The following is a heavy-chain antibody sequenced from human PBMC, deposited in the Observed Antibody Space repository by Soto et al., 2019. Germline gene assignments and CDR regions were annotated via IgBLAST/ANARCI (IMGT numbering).Heavy chain of an antibody. Sequence: PSETLSLTCTVSGGSISSYYWSWIRQPPGKGLEWIGYIYYSGSTNYNPSLKSRVTISVDTSKNQFSLKLSSVTAADTAVYYCARGGTIVATTNYGSAYYFDYWGQGTLVTVSS. CDR1: GGSISSYY. CDR3: ARGGTIVATTNYGSAYYFDY. V-gene: IGHV4-59*01. D-gene: IGHD5-12*01. CDR2: IYYSGST. J-gene: IGHJ4*02.